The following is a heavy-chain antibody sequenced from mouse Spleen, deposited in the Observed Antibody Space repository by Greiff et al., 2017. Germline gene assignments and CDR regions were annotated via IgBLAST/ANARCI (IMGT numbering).Heavy chain of an antibody. V-gene: IGHV1-69*01. CDR3: ARYDY. CDR2: IDPSDSYT. J-gene: IGHJ2*01. Sequence: QVQLQQPGAELVMPGASVKLSCKASGYTFTSYWMHWVKQRPGQGLEWIGEIDPSDSYTNYNQKFKGKATLTVDKSSSTAYMQLSSLTSEDSAVYYCARYDYWGQGTTLTVSS. CDR1: GYTFTSYW.